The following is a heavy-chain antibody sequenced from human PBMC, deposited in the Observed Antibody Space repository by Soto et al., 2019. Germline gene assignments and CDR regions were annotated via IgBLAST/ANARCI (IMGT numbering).Heavy chain of an antibody. CDR2: IIPIFGTA. CDR1: GGTFSSYA. V-gene: IGHV1-69*06. Sequence: QVQLVQSGAEVKKPGSSVKVSCKASGGTFSSYAISWVRQAPGQGLEWMGGIIPIFGTANYAQKFQGRVTITADKSTSTAYMELRSLRSEDTAVYSCAPYLSSSSGWFDPWGQGTLVTVSS. D-gene: IGHD6-6*01. CDR3: APYLSSSSGWFDP. J-gene: IGHJ5*02.